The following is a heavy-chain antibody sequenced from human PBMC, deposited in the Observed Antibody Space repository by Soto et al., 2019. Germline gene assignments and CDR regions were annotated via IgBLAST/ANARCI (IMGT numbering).Heavy chain of an antibody. J-gene: IGHJ4*02. V-gene: IGHV3-30*03. Sequence: QVQLVESGGGVVQPGRSLRLSCAASGFTVSSYGMHWVRQAPGKGLEWVAVISRDGGTQYYADSVKGRFTISKDNSRNTLFLEMNSLRGDDMAVYYCTGEVASGYWGQGTLVTASS. CDR1: GFTVSSYG. CDR3: TGEVASGY. CDR2: ISRDGGTQ. D-gene: IGHD3-10*01.